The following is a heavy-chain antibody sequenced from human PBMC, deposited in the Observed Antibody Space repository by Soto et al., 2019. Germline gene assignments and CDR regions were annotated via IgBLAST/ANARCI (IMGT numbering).Heavy chain of an antibody. CDR1: GFTFSSYA. J-gene: IGHJ6*02. CDR3: AKEKGDYCTNGVCYTRYYYYGMDV. D-gene: IGHD2-8*01. CDR2: ISGSGGST. V-gene: IGHV3-23*01. Sequence: GGSLRLSCAASGFTFSSYAMSWVRQAPGKGLEWVSAISGSGGSTYYADSVKGRFTISRDNSKNTLYLQMNSLRAEDTAVYYCAKEKGDYCTNGVCYTRYYYYGMDVWGQGTTVTVSS.